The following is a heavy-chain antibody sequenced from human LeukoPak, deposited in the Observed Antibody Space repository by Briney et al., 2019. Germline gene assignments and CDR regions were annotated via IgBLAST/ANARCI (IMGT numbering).Heavy chain of an antibody. CDR1: GFTVSTNY. CDR2: INSGGST. Sequence: GGSLRLSCAASGFTVSTNYMSWVRQAPGKGLEWVSLINSGGSTYYADSVKGRFTFSRDNSKNTVYLQMNGLRAEDTAVYYGAKDRIAGHDTFDIWGQGTVVTVSS. V-gene: IGHV3-66*02. J-gene: IGHJ3*02. D-gene: IGHD6-13*01. CDR3: AKDRIAGHDTFDI.